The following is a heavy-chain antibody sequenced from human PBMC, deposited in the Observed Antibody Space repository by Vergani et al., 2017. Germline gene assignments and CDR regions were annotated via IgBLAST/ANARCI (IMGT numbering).Heavy chain of an antibody. J-gene: IGHJ6*02. V-gene: IGHV3-30*02. CDR3: AKPRVRGDNYGMDV. CDR1: GFSFSSFG. D-gene: IGHD3-10*01. Sequence: QVQLVESGGGVVQPGRSLRLSCAASGFSFSSFGFHWVRQAPGKGLEWVAFIRNDGSNKYYADSVKGRFTISRDTSKNTLYLQMNSLRAEDTAVYYCAKPRVRGDNYGMDVWGQGTTVTVSS. CDR2: IRNDGSNK.